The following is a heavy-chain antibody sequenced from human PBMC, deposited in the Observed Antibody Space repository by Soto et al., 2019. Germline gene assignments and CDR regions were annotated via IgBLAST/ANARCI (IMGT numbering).Heavy chain of an antibody. Sequence: PGGSLRLSCAASGVTFCSAWMSWVRQAPGKGLEWVGRIKNKYDGGTIDYAAPVEGRFTISREDSKNTLYLQMNSLKTEDTAVYYCAADDSNGPAKIDYWGQGTLVTVSS. CDR1: GVTFCSAW. CDR3: AADDSNGPAKIDY. V-gene: IGHV3-15*01. CDR2: IKNKYDGGTI. J-gene: IGHJ4*02. D-gene: IGHD3-22*01.